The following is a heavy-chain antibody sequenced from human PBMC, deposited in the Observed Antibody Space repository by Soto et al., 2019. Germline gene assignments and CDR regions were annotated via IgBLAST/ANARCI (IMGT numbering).Heavy chain of an antibody. CDR2: IYTSGST. CDR3: ARDSRDYDSSYYYYYGMDV. D-gene: IGHD3-22*01. CDR1: GGSISSYY. V-gene: IGHV4-4*07. J-gene: IGHJ6*02. Sequence: QVQLQESGPGLVKPSETLSLTCTVSGGSISSYYWSWIRQPAGKGLEWIGHIYTSGSTNYNPSLKSRVTMSVDTSKNQFSLKLSSVTAADTAVYYCARDSRDYDSSYYYYYGMDVWGQGTTVTVSS.